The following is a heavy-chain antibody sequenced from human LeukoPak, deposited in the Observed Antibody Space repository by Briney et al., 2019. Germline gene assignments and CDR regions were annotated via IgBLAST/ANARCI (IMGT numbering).Heavy chain of an antibody. J-gene: IGHJ6*02. CDR1: GFTFSSYA. D-gene: IGHD2-2*01. Sequence: GGSLRLSCAASGFTFSSYAMSWVRQAPGKGLEWVSAISGSGGSTYYADSVKGRFTISRDNSKNTLYLQMNSLRAEDTAVYYCASFMFLTPYCSSTSCQPHYYYYGMDVWGQGTTVTVSS. V-gene: IGHV3-23*01. CDR3: ASFMFLTPYCSSTSCQPHYYYYGMDV. CDR2: ISGSGGST.